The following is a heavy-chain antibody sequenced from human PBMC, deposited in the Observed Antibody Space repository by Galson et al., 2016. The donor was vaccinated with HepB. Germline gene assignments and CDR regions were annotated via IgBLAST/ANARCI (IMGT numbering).Heavy chain of an antibody. CDR2: TYYRSNWYN. D-gene: IGHD3-10*01. CDR3: ARGQFGNYYHAMDV. Sequence: CAISGDSVSSNSATWNWIRQSPSRGLEWLGRTYYRSNWYNDYAVSVKSRITINPDTSKKQFSLQLNSVTPEDTAVYYCARGQFGNYYHAMDVWGQGTTVTVSS. CDR1: GDSVSSNSAT. J-gene: IGHJ6*02. V-gene: IGHV6-1*01.